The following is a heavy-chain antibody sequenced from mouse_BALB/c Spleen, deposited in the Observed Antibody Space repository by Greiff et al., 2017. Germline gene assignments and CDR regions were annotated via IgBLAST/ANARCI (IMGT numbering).Heavy chain of an antibody. J-gene: IGHJ2*01. Sequence: EVQRVESGGGLVKLGGSLKLSCAASGFTFSSYYMSWVRQTPEKRLELVAAINSNGGSTYYPDTVKGRFTISRDNAKNTLYLQMSSLKSEDTALYYCARHGYGSSPFDYWGQGTTLTVSS. D-gene: IGHD1-1*01. CDR1: GFTFSSYY. CDR2: INSNGGST. V-gene: IGHV5-6-2*01. CDR3: ARHGYGSSPFDY.